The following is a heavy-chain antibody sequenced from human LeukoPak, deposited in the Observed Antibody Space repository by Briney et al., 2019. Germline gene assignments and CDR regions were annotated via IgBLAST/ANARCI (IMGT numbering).Heavy chain of an antibody. D-gene: IGHD7-27*01. CDR1: GYTFTAYF. CDR3: ARDLSSTSNWELDY. CDR2: INPNSGGT. J-gene: IGHJ4*02. V-gene: IGHV1-2*06. Sequence: ASVKVSCRASGYTFTAYFMHWVRQAPGQGLEWMGRINPNSGGTNYAQEFQGRVTKTRDTSISTAYMELSGLRSDDTAVYYCARDLSSTSNWELDYWGQGTLVTVSS.